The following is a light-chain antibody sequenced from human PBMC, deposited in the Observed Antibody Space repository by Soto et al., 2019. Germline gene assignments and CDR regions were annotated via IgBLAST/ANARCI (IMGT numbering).Light chain of an antibody. CDR3: QHYNSYSEA. CDR2: KAS. Sequence: TQPPSASGSPGQSVTITCRASQTISSWLAWYQQKPGKAPKLLIYKASTLKSGVPSRFSGSGSGTEFTLTISSLQPDDFATYYCQHYNSYSEAFGQGTKVDIK. V-gene: IGKV1-5*03. J-gene: IGKJ1*01. CDR1: QTISSW.